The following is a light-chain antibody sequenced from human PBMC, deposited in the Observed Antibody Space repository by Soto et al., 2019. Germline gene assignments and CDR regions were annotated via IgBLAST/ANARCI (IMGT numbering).Light chain of an antibody. CDR1: QSLSTY. J-gene: IGKJ3*01. V-gene: IGKV3-11*01. CDR3: QLLSDWPPT. CDR2: GAS. Sequence: EIVLTQSPATLSLSPGERATLSCRASQSLSTYLAWYQQKPGQAPRLLIFGASNRATGIPTRFSGSGSGTDFTLTISSLGPEDIAVYYCQLLSDWPPTFGPGTKVDF.